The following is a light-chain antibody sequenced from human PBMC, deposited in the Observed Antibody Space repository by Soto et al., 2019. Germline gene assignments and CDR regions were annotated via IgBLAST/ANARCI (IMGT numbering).Light chain of an antibody. CDR2: DAS. V-gene: IGKV3-11*01. Sequence: EIVLTQSPATLSLSPGERATLSCRASQSVSTFLAWYQQKPGQAPRLLIYDASKRATGVPTRFSGSGSGTDFTLTISSLEPEDFAVYYCQQRSNWPRTFGGGTKVEIK. CDR1: QSVSTF. CDR3: QQRSNWPRT. J-gene: IGKJ4*01.